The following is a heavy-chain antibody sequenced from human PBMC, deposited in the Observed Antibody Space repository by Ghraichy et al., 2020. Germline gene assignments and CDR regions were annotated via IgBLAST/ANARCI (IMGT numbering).Heavy chain of an antibody. Sequence: SVKVSCKASGGTFSSYAISWVRQAPGQGLEWMGGIIPIFGTANYAQKFQGRVTITADESTSTAYMELSSLRSEDTAVYYCARQYSSSSSGWYFDLWGRGTLVTVSS. D-gene: IGHD6-6*01. CDR2: IIPIFGTA. CDR3: ARQYSSSSSGWYFDL. V-gene: IGHV1-69*13. J-gene: IGHJ2*01. CDR1: GGTFSSYA.